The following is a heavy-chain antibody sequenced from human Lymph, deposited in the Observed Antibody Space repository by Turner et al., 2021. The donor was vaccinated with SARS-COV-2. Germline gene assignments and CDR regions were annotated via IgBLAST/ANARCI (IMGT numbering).Heavy chain of an antibody. Sequence: EVQLGETGGGLIQPGGSLRPSCAASGFTVSSNYMSWVRQAPGKGLEWVSVIYIGGTTYYADSVKGRFTISRDNSKNTLYLQMNSLRAEDTAVYYCARDLGPLAFDIWGQGTMVTVSS. CDR2: IYIGGTT. J-gene: IGHJ3*02. CDR3: ARDLGPLAFDI. CDR1: GFTVSSNY. V-gene: IGHV3-53*02.